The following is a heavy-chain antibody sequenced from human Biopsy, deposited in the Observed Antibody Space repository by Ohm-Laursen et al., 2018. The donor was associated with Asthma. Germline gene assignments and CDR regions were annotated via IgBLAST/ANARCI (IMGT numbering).Heavy chain of an antibody. V-gene: IGHV3-23*01. CDR2: ITGSGGFT. CDR3: AQFVQAEEGVF. J-gene: IGHJ4*02. Sequence: SLRLSCTASGFTFSNYAMSWVRQAPGKGLEWVSSITGSGGFTYYADSVKGRFTISRDKSENTLYLQMNSLRAEDTAVHLCAQFVQAEEGVFWGQGTRVTVSP. CDR1: GFTFSNYA. D-gene: IGHD3-10*02.